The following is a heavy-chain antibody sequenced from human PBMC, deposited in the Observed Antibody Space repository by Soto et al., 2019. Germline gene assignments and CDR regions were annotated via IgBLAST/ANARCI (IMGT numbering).Heavy chain of an antibody. Sequence: SETLSLTCTVSGDSISRYYWTWIRQPPGKGLEWIGYIYYSGSTNYNPSLKSRDTISVATSKTQFSLKLSSVTAADTPVYYCATLDRYYHCLDVWGKGTTVTVSS. V-gene: IGHV4-59*08. D-gene: IGHD1-20*01. J-gene: IGHJ6*03. CDR2: IYYSGST. CDR1: GDSISRYY. CDR3: ATLDRYYHCLDV.